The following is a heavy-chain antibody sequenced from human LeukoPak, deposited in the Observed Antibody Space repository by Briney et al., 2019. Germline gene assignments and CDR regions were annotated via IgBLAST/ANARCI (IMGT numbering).Heavy chain of an antibody. Sequence: ASVKVSSKASGYTFTSYGITWVRQAPGQGLEWMGWINAYNGYTVYAQKLQDRVTMTTDTSTTTAYMELRSLRSDDTAVYYCARAPYDSSGRRTYFFDYWGQGTLVTVSS. CDR2: INAYNGYT. CDR3: ARAPYDSSGRRTYFFDY. J-gene: IGHJ4*02. CDR1: GYTFTSYG. V-gene: IGHV1-18*01. D-gene: IGHD3-22*01.